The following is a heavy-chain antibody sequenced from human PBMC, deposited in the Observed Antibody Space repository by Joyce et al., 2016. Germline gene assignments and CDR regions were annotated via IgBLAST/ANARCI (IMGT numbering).Heavy chain of an antibody. CDR3: ARDIHYYNSSGYYWGAFDI. V-gene: IGHV1-18*01. Sequence: QVQLVQSGSEVKKPGASVEVSCKASGYIFTTYGISWVRQAPGQGFEWMGGISAHHGNTKYAQKFQGRVTMTIDTSTSTAYMELESLRSDDTAVYYWARDIHYYNSSGYYWGAFDIWGQGTMVSVSS. CDR2: ISAHHGNT. J-gene: IGHJ3*02. CDR1: GYIFTTYG. D-gene: IGHD3-22*01.